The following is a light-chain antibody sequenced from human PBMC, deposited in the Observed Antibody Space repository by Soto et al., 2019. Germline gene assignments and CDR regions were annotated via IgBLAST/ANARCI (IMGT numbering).Light chain of an antibody. V-gene: IGKV3-20*01. J-gene: IGKJ1*01. CDR1: QSVSSTY. Sequence: EIVLTQSPGTLSLSPGERATLSCRASQSVSSTYLAWYQQKPGQAPRLLIYGASSRAADIPDRFSGSGSGTDFTLTISRLEHEAFAVYYCQQYGSSSWTFGQGTNVEIK. CDR2: GAS. CDR3: QQYGSSSWT.